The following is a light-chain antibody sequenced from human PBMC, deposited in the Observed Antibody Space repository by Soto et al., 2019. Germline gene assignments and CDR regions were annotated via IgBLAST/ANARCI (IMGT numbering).Light chain of an antibody. J-gene: IGLJ3*02. Sequence: QSVLTQPPSASGTPGPRVTLSCSGSSSNIGSNYVYWYLQLPGTAPKLLIYRNNQRPSGVPDRFSGSKSGTSASLAISGLRSEDEANYYCAAWDDSLSGVVFGGGTKLTVL. CDR3: AAWDDSLSGVV. CDR1: SSNIGSNY. CDR2: RNN. V-gene: IGLV1-47*01.